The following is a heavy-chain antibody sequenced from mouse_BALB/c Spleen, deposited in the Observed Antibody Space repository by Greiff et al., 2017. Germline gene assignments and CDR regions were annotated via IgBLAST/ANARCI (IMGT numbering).Heavy chain of an antibody. CDR2: ISSGGST. D-gene: IGHD1-1*02. J-gene: IGHJ4*01. CDR3: ARGLRGGYAMDY. V-gene: IGHV5-6-5*01. CDR1: GFTFSSYA. Sequence: EVKLVESGGGLVKPGGSLKLSCAASGFTFSSYAMSWVRQTPEKRLEWVASISSGGSTYYPDSVKGRFTISRDNARNILYLQMSSLRSEDTAMYYCARGLRGGYAMDYWGQGTSVTVSS.